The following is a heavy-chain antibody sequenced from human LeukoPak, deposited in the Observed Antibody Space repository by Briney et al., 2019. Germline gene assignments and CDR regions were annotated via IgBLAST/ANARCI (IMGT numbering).Heavy chain of an antibody. CDR2: IYYSGST. D-gene: IGHD6-13*01. CDR3: ARTHAAAGTPFDY. CDR1: GGSISSSSYY. Sequence: SETLSLTCTVSGGSISSSSYYWGWIRQPPGKGLEWIGSIYYSGSTYYNPSLKSRVTISVDKSKNQFSLKLSSVTAADTAVYYCARTHAAAGTPFDYWGQGTLVTVSS. V-gene: IGHV4-39*07. J-gene: IGHJ4*02.